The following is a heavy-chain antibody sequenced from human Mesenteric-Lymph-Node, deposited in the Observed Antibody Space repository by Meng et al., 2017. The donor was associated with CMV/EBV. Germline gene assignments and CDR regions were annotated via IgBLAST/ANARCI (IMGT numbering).Heavy chain of an antibody. Sequence: ASVKVSCKASGYTFPGYFLHWVRQAPGQGLEWMGWINPNSGRTYFAQKFKGRVTVTRDTSINTAYMELTMLRFEDTAVYYCARVLYGGNSDYYYGMDVWGQGTTVTVSS. J-gene: IGHJ6*02. CDR3: ARVLYGGNSDYYYGMDV. CDR1: GYTFPGYF. V-gene: IGHV1-2*02. D-gene: IGHD4-23*01. CDR2: INPNSGRT.